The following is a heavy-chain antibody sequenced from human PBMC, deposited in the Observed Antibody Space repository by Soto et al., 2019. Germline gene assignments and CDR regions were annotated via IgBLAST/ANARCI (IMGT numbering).Heavy chain of an antibody. V-gene: IGHV4-34*01. CDR3: ARAHSTTVITLKWGAMDF. J-gene: IGHJ6*02. D-gene: IGHD3-22*01. CDR2: IYHRGNT. Sequence: LSLTCAVYGGSFSGFYWSWIRQSPGKGLEWIGEIYHRGNTNYNPSLKTRVSISVDTSKNQFSLNLTSVTAADTAVYYCARAHSTTVITLKWGAMDFWGQGTTVTVSS. CDR1: GGSFSGFY.